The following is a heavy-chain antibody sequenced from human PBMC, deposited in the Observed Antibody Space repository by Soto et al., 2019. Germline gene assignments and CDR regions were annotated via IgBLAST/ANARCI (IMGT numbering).Heavy chain of an antibody. D-gene: IGHD6-19*01. J-gene: IGHJ4*02. CDR3: ARDGRSSGWGKLDY. CDR1: GFTFSSYA. Sequence: QVQLVESGGGVVQPGRSLRLSCAASGFTFSSYAMHWVRQAPGKGLEWVAVISYDGSNKYYADSVKGRFPISRDNSKNTLYLQMNSLRAEDTAVYYCARDGRSSGWGKLDYWGQGTLVTVSS. CDR2: ISYDGSNK. V-gene: IGHV3-30-3*01.